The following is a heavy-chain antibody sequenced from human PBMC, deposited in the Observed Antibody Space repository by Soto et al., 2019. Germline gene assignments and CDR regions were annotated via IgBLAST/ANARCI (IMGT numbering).Heavy chain of an antibody. CDR1: GFSISSGYF. CDR3: ARDSSGYYWVDP. Sequence: SETLSLTCAVSGFSISSGYFWGWIRQPPGKGPEWLGSIYHSGTTYYNPSVKGRVTISVDTSKNQFSLKMSSVTAADTAVYYCARDSSGYYWVDPWGQGTLVTVSS. V-gene: IGHV4-38-2*02. D-gene: IGHD3-22*01. J-gene: IGHJ5*02. CDR2: IYHSGTT.